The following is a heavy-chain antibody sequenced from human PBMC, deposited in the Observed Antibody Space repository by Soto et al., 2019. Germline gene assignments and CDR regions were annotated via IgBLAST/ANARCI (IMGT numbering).Heavy chain of an antibody. CDR1: GYTFTYRY. D-gene: IGHD6-13*01. Sequence: SVKVSCKASGYTFTYRYLHWVRQAPGQALEWMGWITPFNGNTNYAQKFQDRVTITRDRSMSTAYMELSSLRSEDTAMYYCASGPSIAAAGTQYNWFDPWGQGTLVTVSS. CDR3: ASGPSIAAAGTQYNWFDP. J-gene: IGHJ5*02. CDR2: ITPFNGNT. V-gene: IGHV1-45*02.